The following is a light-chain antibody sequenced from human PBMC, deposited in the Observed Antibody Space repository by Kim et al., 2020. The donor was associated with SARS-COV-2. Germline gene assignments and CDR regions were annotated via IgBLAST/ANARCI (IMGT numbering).Light chain of an antibody. V-gene: IGLV2-23*01. CDR1: GRDVGNYTL. Sequence: QSIPISCIATGRDVGNYTLVSWYHPLPGKAPKLIIYQDTKRPSGVSARFSGSKSGNTASLTISGLQSEDEADYYCCSYAGTTTYWLFGGGTQLTVL. J-gene: IGLJ3*02. CDR2: QDT. CDR3: CSYAGTTTYWL.